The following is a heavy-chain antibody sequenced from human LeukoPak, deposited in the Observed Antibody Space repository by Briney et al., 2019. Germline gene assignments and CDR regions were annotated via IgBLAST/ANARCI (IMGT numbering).Heavy chain of an antibody. J-gene: IGHJ4*02. CDR3: ARHRSGWLQSSFDY. Sequence: SETLSLTCSVSGGSISSSSSYWGWIRQPPGKGLEWIGSIYYSGSIFDNPALKSRVTISVDTSKNQFSLKLSSVTAADTAVYYCARHRSGWLQSSFDYWGQGTLVTVSS. V-gene: IGHV4-39*01. CDR1: GGSISSSSSY. CDR2: IYYSGSI. D-gene: IGHD5-24*01.